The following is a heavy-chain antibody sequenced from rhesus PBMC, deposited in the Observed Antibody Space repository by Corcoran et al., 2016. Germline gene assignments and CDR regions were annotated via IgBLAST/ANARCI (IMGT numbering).Heavy chain of an antibody. J-gene: IGHJ4*01. D-gene: IGHD6-13*01. CDR3: ATVYSSWSSFDY. CDR1: GYTSTHYY. CDR2: VDPEDGEA. V-gene: IGHV1-111*02. Sequence: EVQLVQSGAEVKKPGASVKISCQASGYTSTHYYLHSVRPAPGKGLEWMGRVDPEDGEAIHAQKFQDRVTITADTSTDTAYMELSSLRSEDTAVYYCATVYSSWSSFDYWGQGVLVTVSS.